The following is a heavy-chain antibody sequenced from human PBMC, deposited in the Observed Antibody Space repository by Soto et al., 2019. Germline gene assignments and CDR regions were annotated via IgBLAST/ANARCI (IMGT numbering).Heavy chain of an antibody. D-gene: IGHD3-3*01. CDR3: AKGGRVFGVVLSYFDY. J-gene: IGHJ4*02. CDR1: GFTFDDYA. CDR2: ISWNSGSI. Sequence: GGSLRLSCAASGFTFDDYAMHWVRQAPGKGLEWVSGISWNSGSIGYADSVKGRFTISRDNAKNSLYLQMNSLRAEDTALYYCAKGGRVFGVVLSYFDYWGQGTLVTVSS. V-gene: IGHV3-9*01.